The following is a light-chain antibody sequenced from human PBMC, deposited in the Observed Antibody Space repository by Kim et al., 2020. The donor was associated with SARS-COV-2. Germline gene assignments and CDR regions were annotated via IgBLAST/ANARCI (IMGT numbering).Light chain of an antibody. CDR2: NDS. J-gene: IGLJ3*02. V-gene: IGLV3-21*04. CDR3: QVWDSSSDHWV. Sequence: APGKTARITCGGNNIGSKSVHWYQQKPGQAPVLVIYNDSDRPSGIPERFSGSNSGNTATLTISRVEAGDEADYYCQVWDSSSDHWVFGGGTQLTVL. CDR1: NIGSKS.